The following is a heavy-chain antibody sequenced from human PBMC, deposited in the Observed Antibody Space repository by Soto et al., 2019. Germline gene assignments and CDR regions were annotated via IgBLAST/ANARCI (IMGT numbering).Heavy chain of an antibody. CDR2: ISAYNGNT. CDR3: AHCTSTSCLKYYYYYGMDV. J-gene: IGHJ6*02. CDR1: GYTFTSYG. Sequence: ASVKVSCKASGYTFTSYGISWVRQAPGQGLEWMGWISAYNGNTNYAQKLQGRVTMTTDTSTSTAYMELRSLRSDDTAVYYCAHCTSTSCLKYYYYYGMDVWGQGTTVTVSS. V-gene: IGHV1-18*01. D-gene: IGHD2-2*01.